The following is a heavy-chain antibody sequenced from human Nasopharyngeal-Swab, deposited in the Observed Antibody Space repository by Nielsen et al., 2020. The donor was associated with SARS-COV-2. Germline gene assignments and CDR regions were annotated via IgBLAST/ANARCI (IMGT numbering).Heavy chain of an antibody. Sequence: GESLKISCAASGFTFSNAWMTWVRQASGKGLEWVGRIGDKDHNYATTYGASVQGRFTISRDDSKNTAFLQMDSLKTEDTALYYCTTDFYFDYWGQGTLVTVSS. CDR2: IGDKDHNYAT. V-gene: IGHV3-73*01. J-gene: IGHJ4*02. CDR3: TTDFYFDY. CDR1: GFTFSNAW.